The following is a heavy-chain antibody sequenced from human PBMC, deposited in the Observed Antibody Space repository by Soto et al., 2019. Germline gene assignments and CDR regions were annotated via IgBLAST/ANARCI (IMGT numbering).Heavy chain of an antibody. CDR1: GGSISSGDYY. V-gene: IGHV4-30-4*01. J-gene: IGHJ4*02. D-gene: IGHD3-3*01. CDR2: IYYSGST. CDR3: ARASYDFWSGYPGAFDY. Sequence: QVQLQESGPGLVKPSQTLSLTCTVSGGSISSGDYYWSWIRQPPGKGLEWIGYIYYSGSTYYNPSLKSRVTISVDTSKNQFSLKLSSVTAAGTAVYYCARASYDFWSGYPGAFDYWGQGTLVTVSS.